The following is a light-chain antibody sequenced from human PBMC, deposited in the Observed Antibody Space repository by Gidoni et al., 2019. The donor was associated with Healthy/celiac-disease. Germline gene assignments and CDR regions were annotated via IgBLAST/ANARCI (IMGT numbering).Light chain of an antibody. CDR1: QSVSSN. CDR3: QQYNNRPPA. V-gene: IGKV3-15*01. CDR2: GAS. Sequence: EIALTQSPATLSVSPGERATLSCRASQSVSSNLAWYQQKPGQAPRLLIYGASTRATGIPARFSGSGSGTEFTLTISSLQSEDFAVYYCQQYNNRPPAFGPGTKVDIK. J-gene: IGKJ3*01.